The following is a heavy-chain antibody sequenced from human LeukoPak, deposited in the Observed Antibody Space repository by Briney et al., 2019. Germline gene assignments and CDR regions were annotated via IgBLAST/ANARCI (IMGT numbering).Heavy chain of an antibody. D-gene: IGHD3-10*01. CDR3: ASGKLWFGELLQAGAFDI. CDR2: IYYSGST. CDR1: GGSISSYY. J-gene: IGHJ3*02. V-gene: IGHV4-59*08. Sequence: SETLSLTCTVSGGSISSYYWSWIRQPPGKGLEWIGYIYYSGSTNYNPSLKSRVTISVDTPKNQFSLKLSSVTAADTAVYYCASGKLWFGELLQAGAFDIWGQGTMVTVSS.